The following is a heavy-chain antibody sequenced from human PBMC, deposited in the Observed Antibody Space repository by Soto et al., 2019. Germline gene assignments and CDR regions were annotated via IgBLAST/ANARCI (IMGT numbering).Heavy chain of an antibody. D-gene: IGHD1-20*01. V-gene: IGHV5-51*01. CDR3: ATRPSLYTRSVPSHYFDY. CDR1: GYSFTDNW. Sequence: GESLKISCKGSGYSFTDNWIAWVRQMPGKGLEWMGIIDPSDSDTRYSPSFQGHVTISADKSTSTAHLQWSSLKASDTAMYYFATRPSLYTRSVPSHYFDYWGQGTLVTVSS. J-gene: IGHJ4*02. CDR2: IDPSDSDT.